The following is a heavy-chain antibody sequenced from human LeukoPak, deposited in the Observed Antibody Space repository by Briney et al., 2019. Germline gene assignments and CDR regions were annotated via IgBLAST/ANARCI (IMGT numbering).Heavy chain of an antibody. Sequence: GGSLRLSCAASGFTFSSYSMNWVRQAPGKGLEWVSSISSSSSYIYYADSVKGRFTISRDNAKNSLNLQMNSLRAEDTAVYYCARAASMVRGVIIYWGQGTLVTVSS. CDR3: ARAASMVRGVIIY. CDR2: ISSSSSYI. V-gene: IGHV3-21*01. J-gene: IGHJ4*02. D-gene: IGHD3-10*01. CDR1: GFTFSSYS.